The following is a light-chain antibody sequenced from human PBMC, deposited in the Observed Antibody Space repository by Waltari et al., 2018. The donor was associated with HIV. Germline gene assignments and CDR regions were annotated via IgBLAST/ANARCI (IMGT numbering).Light chain of an antibody. CDR3: AAWDDSRNGEVI. CDR1: NSNIGSNS. J-gene: IGLJ2*01. Sequence: QSVLTQPPSASGTPGQRVTISCSGRNSNIGSNSVNWYQQVPGTAPKLLIYSDKQRPSCVPDRFSCSKSGNSASLAISGLRSEDEADYYCAAWDDSRNGEVIFGGGTKLTVL. CDR2: SDK. V-gene: IGLV1-44*01.